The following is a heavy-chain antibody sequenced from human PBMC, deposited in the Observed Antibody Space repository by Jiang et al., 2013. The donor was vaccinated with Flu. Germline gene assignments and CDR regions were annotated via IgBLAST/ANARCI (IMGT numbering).Heavy chain of an antibody. D-gene: IGHD2-2*01. V-gene: IGHV4-4*02. CDR1: GGSISSSNW. Sequence: SGSGLVKPSGTLSLTCAVSGGSISSSNWWSWVRQPPGKGLEWIGEIYHSGSTNYNPSLKSRVTISVDKSKNQFSLKLSSVTAADTAVYYCARSPGPVVVVPAATIDYWGQGTLVTVSS. CDR2: IYHSGST. J-gene: IGHJ4*02. CDR3: ARSPGPVVVVPAATIDY.